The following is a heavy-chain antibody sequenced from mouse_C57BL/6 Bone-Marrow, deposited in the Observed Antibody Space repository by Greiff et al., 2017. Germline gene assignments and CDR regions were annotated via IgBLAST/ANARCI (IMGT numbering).Heavy chain of an antibody. Sequence: EVKLMESGGGLVKPGGSLKLSCAASGFTFSSYAMSWVRQTPEKRLEWVATISDGGSYTYYPDNVKGRFTISRDNAKNNLYLQMSHLKSEDTAMYYCARDRTAQARNLDYWGQGTTLTVSS. CDR2: ISDGGSYT. V-gene: IGHV5-4*01. CDR3: ARDRTAQARNLDY. D-gene: IGHD3-2*02. J-gene: IGHJ2*01. CDR1: GFTFSSYA.